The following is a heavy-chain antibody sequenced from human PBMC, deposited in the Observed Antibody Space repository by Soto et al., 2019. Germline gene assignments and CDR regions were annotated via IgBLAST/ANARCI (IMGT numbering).Heavy chain of an antibody. CDR2: INPSGGSA. J-gene: IGHJ6*02. Sequence: GASVKVSCKASGYTFTSYYMHWVRQAPGQGLEWMGIINPSGGSASYAQKFQGRVTMTRDTSTSTVHMELSSLRSEDTAVYYCAGTYYDFWSGYYPYGMDVWGQGTTVTVSS. CDR1: GYTFTSYY. D-gene: IGHD3-3*01. CDR3: AGTYYDFWSGYYPYGMDV. V-gene: IGHV1-46*01.